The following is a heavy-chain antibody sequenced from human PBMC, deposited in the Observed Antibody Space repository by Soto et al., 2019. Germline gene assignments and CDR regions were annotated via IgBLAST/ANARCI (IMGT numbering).Heavy chain of an antibody. CDR1: GGSISASSYY. V-gene: IGHV4-39*01. Sequence: QVLLQESGPALVKPSETLSLTCTVSGGSISASSYYWGWIRQPPGKGLEWIGSMDYSGSTYYNPSLKSRVTISVDTSKNQFSLKLSSLTAADAAVYYCARRQGLRIFDCWGQGTLVTVSS. CDR3: ARRQGLRIFDC. J-gene: IGHJ4*02. D-gene: IGHD6-25*01. CDR2: MDYSGST.